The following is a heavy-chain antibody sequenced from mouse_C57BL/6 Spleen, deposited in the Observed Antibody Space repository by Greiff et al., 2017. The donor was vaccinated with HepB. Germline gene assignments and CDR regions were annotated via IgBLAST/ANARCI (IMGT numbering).Heavy chain of an antibody. Sequence: VQLQQSGPVLVKPGASVKMSCKASGYTFTDYYMNWVKQSHGKSLEWIGVINPYNGGTSYNQKFKGKATLTVDKSSSTAYMELNSLTSEDSAVYYCARPHYVSSPSYWGQGTLVTVSA. J-gene: IGHJ3*01. CDR3: ARPHYVSSPSY. V-gene: IGHV1-19*01. D-gene: IGHD1-1*01. CDR1: GYTFTDYY. CDR2: INPYNGGT.